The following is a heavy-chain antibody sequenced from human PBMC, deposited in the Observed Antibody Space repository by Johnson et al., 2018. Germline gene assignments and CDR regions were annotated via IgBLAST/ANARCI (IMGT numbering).Heavy chain of an antibody. V-gene: IGHV3-30*18. J-gene: IGHJ6*03. CDR2: ISYDGSNI. CDR1: GFTFSSYA. CDR3: AKDSSSFFSYYYMDV. Sequence: QVQLVQSGGGVVQPGRSLRLSCAASGFTFSSYAIHWVRQAPGKGLEWVAVISYDGSNIYYAASVKGRFTISRDNSKNTVYLQMNSLRAEDTALYYCAKDSSSFFSYYYMDVWGEGTTVTVSS. D-gene: IGHD2-2*01.